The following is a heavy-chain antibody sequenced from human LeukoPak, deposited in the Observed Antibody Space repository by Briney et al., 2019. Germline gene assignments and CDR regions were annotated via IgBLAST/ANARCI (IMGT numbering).Heavy chain of an antibody. Sequence: GGSLRLSCAASGFTVSNTYMGWLRQAPGKGLEWVSVIYSGGNTYYADSVKGRFTISRDNSKNTLFLQMDSLRAEDTAVYYCITPLPYSAQGGQGTLVTVSS. CDR1: GFTVSNTY. D-gene: IGHD2-21*01. V-gene: IGHV3-53*01. CDR2: IYSGGNT. J-gene: IGHJ4*02. CDR3: ITPLPYSAQ.